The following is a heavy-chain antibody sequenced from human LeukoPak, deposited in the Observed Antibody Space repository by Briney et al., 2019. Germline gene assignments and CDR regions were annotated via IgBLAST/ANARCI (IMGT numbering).Heavy chain of an antibody. CDR2: ISSGCSTI. V-gene: IGHV3-48*02. Sequence: GGSLRLSCAASSFTFSSYSLNWVRQAPGKGLEGVSYISSGCSTIYYADSVKGRLTISRDNARNSLYLQMDSLRDGDTAVYYCARDGYGDYRFDYWGQGTLVTVSS. CDR3: ARDGYGDYRFDY. CDR1: SFTFSSYS. D-gene: IGHD4-17*01. J-gene: IGHJ4*02.